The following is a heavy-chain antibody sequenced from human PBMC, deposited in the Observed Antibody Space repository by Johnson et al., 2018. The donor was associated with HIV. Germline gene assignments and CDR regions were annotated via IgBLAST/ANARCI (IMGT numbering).Heavy chain of an antibody. CDR3: ASSNVVGYSNYPDAFDI. CDR1: GFTFSGSA. J-gene: IGHJ3*02. Sequence: EVQLVESGGGLVQPGGSLELSCAASGFTFSGSAMHWVRQASGKGLAWVGRLRGRANTYATASASSLTGSFPLSRDDSTNTAYLQMNSLTPEDTAVYYCASSNVVGYSNYPDAFDIWGQGTMVTVSS. CDR2: LRGRANTYAT. V-gene: IGHV3-73*02. D-gene: IGHD6-13*01.